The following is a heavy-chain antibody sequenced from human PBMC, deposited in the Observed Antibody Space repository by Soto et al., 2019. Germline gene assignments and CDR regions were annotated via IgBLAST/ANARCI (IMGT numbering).Heavy chain of an antibody. J-gene: IGHJ6*02. V-gene: IGHV4-34*01. CDR2: INHSGST. CDR3: ARXFGMVTGVWDYYYGMDV. CDR1: GGSFSCYY. D-gene: IGHD3-3*01. Sequence: PSETLSLTCAVYGGSFSCYYWSWIRQPPGKGLEWIGEINHSGSTNYNPSLKSRVTISVDTSKNQFPLKLSSVTAADTAVYYCARXFGMVTGVWDYYYGMDVWGQGTTVTVSS.